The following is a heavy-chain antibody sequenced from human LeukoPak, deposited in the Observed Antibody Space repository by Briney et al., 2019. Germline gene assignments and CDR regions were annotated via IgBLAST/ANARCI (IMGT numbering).Heavy chain of an antibody. D-gene: IGHD6-19*01. CDR3: ARQPMRAVAGTSWIDP. CDR2: IYYSGST. V-gene: IGHV4-59*01. CDR1: GGSISSYY. J-gene: IGHJ5*02. Sequence: PSETLSLTCTVSGGSISSYYWSWIRQPPGKGLEWIGYIYYSGSTNYNPSLKSRVTISVDTSKNQFSLKLSSVTAADTAVYYCARQPMRAVAGTSWIDPWGQGTLVTVSS.